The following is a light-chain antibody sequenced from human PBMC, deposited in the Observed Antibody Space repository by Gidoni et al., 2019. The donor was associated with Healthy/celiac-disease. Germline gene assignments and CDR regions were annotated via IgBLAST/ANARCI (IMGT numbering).Light chain of an antibody. J-gene: IGLJ2*01. V-gene: IGLV3-25*03. Sequence: SYELTQPPSVSVSPRQTARITCSGDALPKQYAYWYQQKPGQAPMLVIYKDTERPPGIPERFSGSSSGTTVTLTISGVQAEDEADYYCQSADSSGTYVVFGGGTRLTVL. CDR1: ALPKQY. CDR2: KDT. CDR3: QSADSSGTYVV.